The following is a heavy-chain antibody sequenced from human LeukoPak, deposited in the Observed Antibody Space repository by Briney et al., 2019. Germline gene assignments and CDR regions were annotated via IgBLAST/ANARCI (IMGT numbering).Heavy chain of an antibody. Sequence: ASVKVSCKASGGTFSSYAISWVRQAPGQGLEWMGRIIPILGIANYAQKFQGRVTITADKSTSTAYMELSSLRSEDTAVYYCARVRLMYSGYKLVYYYGMDVWGQGTTVTVSS. CDR3: ARVRLMYSGYKLVYYYGMDV. D-gene: IGHD5-12*01. V-gene: IGHV1-69*04. CDR2: IIPILGIA. J-gene: IGHJ6*02. CDR1: GGTFSSYA.